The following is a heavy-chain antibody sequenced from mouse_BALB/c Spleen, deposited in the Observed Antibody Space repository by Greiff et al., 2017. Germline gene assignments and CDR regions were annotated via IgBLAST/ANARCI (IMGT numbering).Heavy chain of an antibody. J-gene: IGHJ4*01. D-gene: IGHD1-2*01. CDR3: ARSITTATGYAMDY. CDR1: GFTFSSFG. V-gene: IGHV5-17*02. CDR2: ISSGSSTI. Sequence: EVQLVESGGGLVQPGGSRKLSCAASGFTFSSFGMHWVRQAPEKGLEWVAYISSGSSTIYYADTVKGRFTISRDNPKNTLFLQMTSLRSEDTAMYYCARSITTATGYAMDYWGQGTSVTVSS.